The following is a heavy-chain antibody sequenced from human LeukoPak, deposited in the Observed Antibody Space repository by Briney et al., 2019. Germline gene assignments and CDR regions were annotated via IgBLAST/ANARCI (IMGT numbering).Heavy chain of an antibody. J-gene: IGHJ4*02. CDR1: GYTFTSYY. Sequence: ASVKVSCTASGYTFTSYYMHWVRQAPGQGLEWMGLINPSDGSTTYAQKFQGRITMTRDMSTSAVYVELSSLKSDDTAVYFCARDGGLGTMIGYFDSWGQGTLVTVSS. CDR2: INPSDGST. V-gene: IGHV1-46*01. CDR3: ARDGGLGTMIGYFDS. D-gene: IGHD3-22*01.